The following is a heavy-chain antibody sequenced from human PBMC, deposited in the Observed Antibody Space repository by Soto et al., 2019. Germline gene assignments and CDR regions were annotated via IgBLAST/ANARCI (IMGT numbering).Heavy chain of an antibody. V-gene: IGHV3-23*01. J-gene: IGHJ4*02. Sequence: GGSLRLSCAASGFTFSSYAMSWVRQAPEKGLEWVSAISGSGGSTYYADSVKGRFTISRDNSKNTLYLQMNSLRAEDTAVYYCAKGGSGIAAAGTFDYWGQGTLVTVSS. D-gene: IGHD6-13*01. CDR3: AKGGSGIAAAGTFDY. CDR2: ISGSGGST. CDR1: GFTFSSYA.